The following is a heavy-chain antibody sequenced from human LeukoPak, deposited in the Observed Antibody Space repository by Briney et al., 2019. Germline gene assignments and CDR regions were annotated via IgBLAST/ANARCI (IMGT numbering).Heavy chain of an antibody. Sequence: PGGSLRLSCKASEFSISHYAMSWARQAPGKGLEWVSADASSTTSTYYAKSVRGRFTISRDNSMNTVYLQMNSLRVDDTAVYYCSKAPLETCTGAVCYYLDVWGKGTMVIVSS. CDR3: SKAPLETCTGAVCYYLDV. CDR2: DASSTTST. CDR1: EFSISHYA. V-gene: IGHV3-23*01. D-gene: IGHD2-8*02. J-gene: IGHJ6*03.